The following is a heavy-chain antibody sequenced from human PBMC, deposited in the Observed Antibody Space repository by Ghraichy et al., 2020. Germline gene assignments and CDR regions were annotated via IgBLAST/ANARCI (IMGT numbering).Heavy chain of an antibody. V-gene: IGHV3-74*01. CDR2: IKSDGTDR. Sequence: GESLNISCAASGFALSNYWMHWVRQAPGKGLLWVSRIKSDGTDRIYADSVKGRFTISRDNAKNTLYLQMNSLRDEDTAVYYCAREYCRGGRCFFGTGGSHFDYWGQGTLVTVSA. J-gene: IGHJ4*02. CDR1: GFALSNYW. CDR3: AREYCRGGRCFFGTGGSHFDY. D-gene: IGHD2-15*01.